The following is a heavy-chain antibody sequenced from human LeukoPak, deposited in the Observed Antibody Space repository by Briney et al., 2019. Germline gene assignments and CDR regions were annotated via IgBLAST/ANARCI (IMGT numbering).Heavy chain of an antibody. D-gene: IGHD3-22*01. CDR2: ISGSGGST. Sequence: GGSLRLSCAAAGFTFSSYAMSWVRQAPGKGLGWVSSISGSGGSTYYADSVKGRFTISRDNSKNTLYLQMNSLRAEDTAVYYCAKDHNYDSSGYHDYFDYWGQGTLVTVSS. V-gene: IGHV3-23*01. CDR1: GFTFSSYA. J-gene: IGHJ4*02. CDR3: AKDHNYDSSGYHDYFDY.